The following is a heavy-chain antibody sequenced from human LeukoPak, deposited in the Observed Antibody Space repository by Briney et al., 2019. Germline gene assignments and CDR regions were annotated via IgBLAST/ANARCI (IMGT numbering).Heavy chain of an antibody. J-gene: IGHJ4*02. D-gene: IGHD3-3*01. CDR1: GGTFSSYA. V-gene: IGHV1-69*05. Sequence: ASVKVSCKASGGTFSSYAISWVRQAPGQGLEWMGGIIPIFSTANYAQKFQGRVTITTDESTSTAYMELSSLRSEDTAVYYCARVDSPDFWSGYYPYYFDYWGQGTLVTVSS. CDR2: IIPIFSTA. CDR3: ARVDSPDFWSGYYPYYFDY.